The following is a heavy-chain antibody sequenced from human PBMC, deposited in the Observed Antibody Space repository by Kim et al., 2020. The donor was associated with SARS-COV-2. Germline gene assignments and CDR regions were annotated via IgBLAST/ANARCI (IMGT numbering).Heavy chain of an antibody. CDR1: GYTFTSYA. D-gene: IGHD3-10*01. CDR2: INAGNGNT. Sequence: ASVKVSCKASGYTFTSYAMHWVRQAPGQRLEWMGWINAGNGNTKYSQKFQGRVTITRDTSASTAYMELSSLRSEDTAVYYCARISLWGFGELYGPFDPWGQGTLVTVSS. V-gene: IGHV1-3*01. J-gene: IGHJ5*02. CDR3: ARISLWGFGELYGPFDP.